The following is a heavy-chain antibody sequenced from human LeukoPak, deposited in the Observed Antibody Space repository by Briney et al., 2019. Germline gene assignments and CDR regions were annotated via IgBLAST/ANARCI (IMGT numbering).Heavy chain of an antibody. Sequence: GGSLRLSCAASGFTFSSYAMSWVRQAPRKGLEWVSAISGSGGSTYYADSVKGRFTISRDNSKNTLYLQMNSLRAEDTAVYYCAKRTNCGSGSYYFDYWGQGTLVTVSS. CDR1: GFTFSSYA. CDR3: AKRTNCGSGSYYFDY. J-gene: IGHJ4*02. D-gene: IGHD3-10*01. V-gene: IGHV3-23*01. CDR2: ISGSGGST.